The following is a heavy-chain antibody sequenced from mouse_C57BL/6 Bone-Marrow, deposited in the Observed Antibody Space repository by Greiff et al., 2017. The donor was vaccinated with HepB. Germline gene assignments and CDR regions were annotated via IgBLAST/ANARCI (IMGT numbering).Heavy chain of an antibody. V-gene: IGHV7-3*01. CDR3: ARSPLITTVVASYYYAMDY. J-gene: IGHJ4*01. Sequence: EVQLQESGGGLVQPGGSLSLSCAASGFTFTDYYMSWVRQPPGKALEWLGFIRNKANGYTTEYSASVKGRFTISRDNSQSILYLQMNALRAEDSATYYCARSPLITTVVASYYYAMDYWGQGTSVTVSS. CDR1: GFTFTDYY. CDR2: IRNKANGYTT. D-gene: IGHD1-1*01.